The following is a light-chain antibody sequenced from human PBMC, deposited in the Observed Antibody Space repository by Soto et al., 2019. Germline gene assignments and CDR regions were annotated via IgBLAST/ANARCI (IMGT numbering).Light chain of an antibody. CDR2: DAS. J-gene: IGKJ4*01. CDR3: QQYNTLSLT. CDR1: ESVSSW. V-gene: IGKV1-5*01. Sequence: DIQMTQSPSTLSASVVYTFPITFLSSESVSSWLAWYQPKPGRAPQLLIYDASRLKTGVPPRFSGSGSWKEFTLTITRLHPDDFATYHCQQYNTLSLTCGGGPTGAIK.